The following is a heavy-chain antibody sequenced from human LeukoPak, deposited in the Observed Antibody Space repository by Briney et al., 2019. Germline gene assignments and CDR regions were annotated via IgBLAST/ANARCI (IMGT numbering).Heavy chain of an antibody. CDR2: IKVDGSEK. CDR1: GFTFSTYW. CDR3: ARRRGDSSSWSYFDY. V-gene: IGHV3-7*01. Sequence: GGSLRLSCAASGFTFSTYWMSWVRQTPEKGLEWVANIKVDGSEKYYVDSVKGRFTISRDNAKNSLYLQMNSLRAEDTAVYYCARRRGDSSSWSYFDYWGQGTLVTVSS. D-gene: IGHD6-13*01. J-gene: IGHJ4*02.